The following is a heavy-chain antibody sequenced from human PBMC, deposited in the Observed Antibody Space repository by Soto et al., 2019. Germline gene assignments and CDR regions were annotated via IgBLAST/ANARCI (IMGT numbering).Heavy chain of an antibody. CDR2: INHTGGS. V-gene: IGHV4-34*01. CDR1: GGSFSGYY. D-gene: IGHD2-2*01. Sequence: LSLTCAVSGGSFSGYYWIWVRQTPGKGLEWIGDINHTGGSNYNPSLKSRVMISVDTAKTQFSLNVTSVTAADTAAYYCAREVGYYSATRRNLYFDYWGPGTLVTVSS. CDR3: AREVGYYSATRRNLYFDY. J-gene: IGHJ4*02.